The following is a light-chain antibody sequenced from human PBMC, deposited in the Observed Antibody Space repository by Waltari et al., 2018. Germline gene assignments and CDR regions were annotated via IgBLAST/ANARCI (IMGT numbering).Light chain of an antibody. CDR2: EVY. Sequence: QSALIQPASVSGSPGQSITISCTGTSSNIGSYNLVSWYQQYPGKAPKFMIYEVYNRPSGVSNRFSGSKSGNTASLTISGLQAEDETDYYCCSYAGSNSWVFGGGTKVTVL. V-gene: IGLV2-23*02. CDR3: CSYAGSNSWV. J-gene: IGLJ3*02. CDR1: SSNIGSYNL.